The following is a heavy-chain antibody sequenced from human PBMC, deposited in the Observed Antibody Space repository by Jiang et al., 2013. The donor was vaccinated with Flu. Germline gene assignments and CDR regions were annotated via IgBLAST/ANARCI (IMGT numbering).Heavy chain of an antibody. V-gene: IGHV3-66*01. D-gene: IGHD2-2*01. CDR1: GFSVSGNY. J-gene: IGHJ6*02. CDR2: IYRDGMT. CDR3: ARDFSSYPYYYYGLDV. Sequence: VQLVESGGGLVQPGGSLRLSCAASGFSVSGNYMTWVRQAPGKGMEWVSFIYRDGMTYYADSVKGRFTISRDDSKNTVSLQMNSLRAEDTALYYCARDFSSYPYYYYGLDVWGQ.